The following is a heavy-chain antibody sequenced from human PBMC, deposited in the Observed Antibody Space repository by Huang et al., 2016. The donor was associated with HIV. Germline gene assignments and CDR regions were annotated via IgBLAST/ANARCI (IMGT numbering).Heavy chain of an antibody. J-gene: IGHJ4*02. CDR3: ASRRPRVRGGGGDFPS. D-gene: IGHD3-10*01. Sequence: QVQLQQWGAGLLKPSETLSLTCAVYGGAFSSYSWSWIRQSPGTGLHWVGVIDHSVTTNDNPSLQSRLTSSVDTSKNQCSLRLTSVTAADAAVYYCASRRPRVRGGGGDFPSWGQGTLVTVSS. CDR2: IDHSVTT. CDR1: GGAFSSYS. V-gene: IGHV4-34*01.